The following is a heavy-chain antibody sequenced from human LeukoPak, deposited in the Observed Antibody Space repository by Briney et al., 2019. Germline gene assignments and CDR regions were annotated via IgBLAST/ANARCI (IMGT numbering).Heavy chain of an antibody. V-gene: IGHV3-23*01. CDR2: ISGSGGST. D-gene: IGHD2-21*01. CDR3: AKALLAYCGGDCYSYFQH. CDR1: GFTFSSYA. Sequence: GGSLRLSCAASGFTFSSYAMSWVRQAPGKGLEWVSAISGSGGSTYYADSVKGRFTISRDNSKNTLYLQMNSLRAEDTAVYYCAKALLAYCGGDCYSYFQHWARAPWSPSPQ. J-gene: IGHJ1*01.